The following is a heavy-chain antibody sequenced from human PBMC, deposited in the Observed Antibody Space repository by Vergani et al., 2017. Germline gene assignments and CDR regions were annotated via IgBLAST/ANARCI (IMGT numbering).Heavy chain of an antibody. V-gene: IGHV4-61*02. CDR1: GDSIFSGNYY. J-gene: IGHJ3*02. CDR3: ARGSTHWRQGAFDI. D-gene: IGHD3-3*01. CDR2: IYTTWNT. Sequence: QVQLQESGPGLVKPSQTLSLTCTVSGDSIFSGNYYWNWIRQPAEDELEWIGRIYTTWNTNYNPSLQSRVTISLDSSKNHFSLRLTSVTAADTAVYFCARGSTHWRQGAFDIWGQGTMVTDSS.